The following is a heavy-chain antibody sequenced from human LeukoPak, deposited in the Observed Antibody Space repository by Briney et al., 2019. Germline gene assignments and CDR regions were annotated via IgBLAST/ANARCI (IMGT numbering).Heavy chain of an antibody. J-gene: IGHJ4*02. Sequence: PGGSLRLSCAASGFTFSSYAMSWVRQAPGKGLEWVSAISGSGGSTYYADSVKGRFTISRDNSKNTLYLQMNSLRGEDTAVYYCAKRMDTAMVTGYYFDYWGQGTLVTVSS. V-gene: IGHV3-23*01. D-gene: IGHD5-18*01. CDR3: AKRMDTAMVTGYYFDY. CDR2: ISGSGGST. CDR1: GFTFSSYA.